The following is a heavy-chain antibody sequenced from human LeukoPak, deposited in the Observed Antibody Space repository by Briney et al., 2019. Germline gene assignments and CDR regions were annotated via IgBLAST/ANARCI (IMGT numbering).Heavy chain of an antibody. J-gene: IGHJ5*02. CDR2: MNPNSGNT. CDR3: ARRGGDYVTDVRWFDP. D-gene: IGHD4-17*01. CDR1: GYTFTSYD. V-gene: IGHV1-8*01. Sequence: ASVKVSCKASGYTFTSYDINWVRQATGQGLEWMGWMNPNSGNTGYAQKFQGRVTMTRNTSISTAYMELSSLRSEDTAVYYCARRGGDYVTDVRWFDPWGQGTLVTVSS.